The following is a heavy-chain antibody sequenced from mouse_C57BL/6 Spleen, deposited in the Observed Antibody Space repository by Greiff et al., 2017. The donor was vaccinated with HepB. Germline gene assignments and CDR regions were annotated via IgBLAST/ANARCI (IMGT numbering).Heavy chain of an antibody. J-gene: IGHJ4*01. CDR1: GFNIKDYY. V-gene: IGHV14-2*01. D-gene: IGHD2-1*01. CDR2: IDPEDGDT. CDR3: AIPMVRGTYYYAMDY. Sequence: EVQLQQSGAELVKPGASVKLSCTASGFNIKDYYMHWVKQRTEQGLEWIGRIDPEDGDTKYAPKFQGKATITADTSSNTAYLQLSSLTSEDTAVYYCAIPMVRGTYYYAMDYWGQGTSVTVSS.